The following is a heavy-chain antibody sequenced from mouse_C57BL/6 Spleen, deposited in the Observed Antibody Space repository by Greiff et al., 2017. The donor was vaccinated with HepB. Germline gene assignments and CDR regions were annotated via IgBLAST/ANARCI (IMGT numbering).Heavy chain of an antibody. D-gene: IGHD1-1*01. CDR1: GFTFSDYG. CDR3: ARPGYGSREPAWFAY. V-gene: IGHV5-17*01. CDR2: ISSGSSTI. J-gene: IGHJ3*01. Sequence: EVQVVESGGGLVKPGGSLKLSCAASGFTFSDYGMHWVRQAPEKGLEWVAYISSGSSTIYYADTVKGRFTISRDNAKNTLFLQMTSLRSEDTAMYYCARPGYGSREPAWFAYWGQGTLVTVSA.